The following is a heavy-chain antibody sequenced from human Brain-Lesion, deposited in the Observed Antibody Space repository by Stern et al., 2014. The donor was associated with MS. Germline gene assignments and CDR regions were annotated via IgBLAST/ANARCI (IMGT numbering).Heavy chain of an antibody. D-gene: IGHD3-3*01. V-gene: IGHV1-2*02. CDR2: ITPNTGGT. CDR3: ARDQRGITIFGVVTDYYYLGMDV. Sequence: VQLVQSGAEVKKPGASVKVSCKTSGYIFTGYYIHWVRQAPGQGLEWMAWITPNTGGTNYAQKFQGRVTMSRDTSISTAYVELSSLTSDDTAVYYCARDQRGITIFGVVTDYYYLGMDVWGQGTTVTVSS. CDR1: GYIFTGYY. J-gene: IGHJ6*02.